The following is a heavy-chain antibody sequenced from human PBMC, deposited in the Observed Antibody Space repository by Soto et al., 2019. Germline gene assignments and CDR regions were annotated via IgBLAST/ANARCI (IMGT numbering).Heavy chain of an antibody. CDR2: IIPILDIV. J-gene: IGHJ4*02. CDR3: ARATPGYSAYDYYFDY. D-gene: IGHD5-12*01. V-gene: IGHV1-69*02. CDR1: GGTFNNYT. Sequence: QVQLVQSGAEVKKPGSSVKVSCKASGGTFNNYTISWVRQAPGQGLEWMGRIIPILDIVNNAQKFQGRVTITXXKXTXXAYMELSSLRSEDTAVYYGARATPGYSAYDYYFDYWGQGTLVTVSS.